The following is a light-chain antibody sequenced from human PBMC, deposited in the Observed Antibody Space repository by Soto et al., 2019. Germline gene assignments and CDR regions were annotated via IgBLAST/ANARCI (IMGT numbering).Light chain of an antibody. CDR1: QTVGSNY. J-gene: IGKJ1*01. CDR2: GAS. CDR3: QQYSSSPRT. Sequence: EIVLTQSPVTLSLSPGQRATLSCRASQTVGSNYLAWYQQKPGQAPRVLIHGASSRATGIPDRFNGSGSGTDFTFTISRLGPEDFAVYYCQQYSSSPRTFGQGTKVDI. V-gene: IGKV3-20*01.